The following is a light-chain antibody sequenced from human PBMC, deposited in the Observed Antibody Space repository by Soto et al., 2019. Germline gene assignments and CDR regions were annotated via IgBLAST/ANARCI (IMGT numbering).Light chain of an antibody. CDR2: AAS. Sequence: EIVLTQSPGTLTLSPGERATLSCRASESVRSNYLAWYQQGPGQAPRLLISAASSRATGIPDRFSGSGSGTDFTLTISRLEPEDFAVYYCQQYSTSPWTFGQGTKVDIK. J-gene: IGKJ1*01. V-gene: IGKV3-20*01. CDR1: ESVRSNY. CDR3: QQYSTSPWT.